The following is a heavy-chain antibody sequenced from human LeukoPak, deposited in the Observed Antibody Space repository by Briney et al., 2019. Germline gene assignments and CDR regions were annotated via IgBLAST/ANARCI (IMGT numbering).Heavy chain of an antibody. V-gene: IGHV3-7*01. D-gene: IGHD6-13*01. CDR3: ARAGGTSWADY. Sequence: GGSLRLSCEASGFTFRDYWMTWVRQAPGKGLDWVANVKQDGTEKFYVDSVKGRFTISRDNGKNSPYLQMNSLRVEDTAIYYGARAGGTSWADYWGQGTLVTVSS. CDR1: GFTFRDYW. CDR2: VKQDGTEK. J-gene: IGHJ4*02.